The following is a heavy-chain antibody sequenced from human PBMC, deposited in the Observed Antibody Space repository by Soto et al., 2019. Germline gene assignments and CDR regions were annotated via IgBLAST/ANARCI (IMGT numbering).Heavy chain of an antibody. V-gene: IGHV1-69*01. D-gene: IGHD6-6*01. CDR3: ARDKIEYSSSLGYYGMDV. CDR2: IIPIFGTA. Sequence: QVQLVQSGAEVKKPGSSVKVSCKASGGTFSSYAISWVRQAPGQGLEWMGGIIPIFGTANYAQKFQGRVTITADESTSTAYMELSSLRSEDTAVYYCARDKIEYSSSLGYYGMDVWGLGTTVTVSS. CDR1: GGTFSSYA. J-gene: IGHJ6*02.